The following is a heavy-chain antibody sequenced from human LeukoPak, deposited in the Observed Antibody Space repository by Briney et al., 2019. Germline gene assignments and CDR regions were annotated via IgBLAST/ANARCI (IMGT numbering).Heavy chain of an antibody. CDR1: GFTVSSNY. CDR3: ARAGGYSYGYD. J-gene: IGHJ4*02. CDR2: IYRDGST. D-gene: IGHD5-18*01. Sequence: GGSLRLSCAASGFTVSSNYMSWLRQAPGKGLEWVSIIYRDGSTYYADSVKGRFTISRDNSENTLYLQMNSLRTEDTAFYYCARAGGYSYGYDWGQGTLVTVSS. V-gene: IGHV3-53*01.